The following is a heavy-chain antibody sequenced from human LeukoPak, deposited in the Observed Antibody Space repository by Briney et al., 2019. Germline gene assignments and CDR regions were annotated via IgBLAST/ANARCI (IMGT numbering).Heavy chain of an antibody. CDR3: ARDLERGHDAFDI. CDR1: GFTVSSNY. CDR2: IYSGGST. J-gene: IGHJ3*02. D-gene: IGHD1-1*01. Sequence: GGSLRLSCAASGFTVSSNYMSWVRQAPGKGLEWVSVIYSGGSTYYADSAKGRFTISRDNPKNTLYLQMNSLRAEDTAVYYCARDLERGHDAFDIWGQGTMVTVSS. V-gene: IGHV3-53*01.